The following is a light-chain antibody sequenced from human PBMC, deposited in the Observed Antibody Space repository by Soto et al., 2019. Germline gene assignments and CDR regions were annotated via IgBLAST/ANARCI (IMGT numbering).Light chain of an antibody. V-gene: IGKV3-20*01. CDR3: HQYDSWT. CDR2: GAS. CDR1: QSFNSIY. J-gene: IGKJ1*01. Sequence: EIVFTQSPCTLSLSPGERATLSCRASQSFNSIYLAWYQQKPGQAPRLLIYGASSRATGTPDRFSGGGSGTDFTLTISRLEPEDFAVYYCHQYDSWTFGQGTKVDIK.